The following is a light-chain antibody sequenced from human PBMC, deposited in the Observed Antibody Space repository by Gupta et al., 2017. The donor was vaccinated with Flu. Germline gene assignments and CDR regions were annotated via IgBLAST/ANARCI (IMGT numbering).Light chain of an antibody. CDR1: QSVSSY. J-gene: IGKJ2*01. V-gene: IGKV3-11*01. Sequence: EIVLTQSPATLSLSPGERATLSCRASQSVSSYLAWYQQKPGQAPRLLIYDASNRATGIPARFSGSGFGTDFTLTISSLETEDFAVYYCQQRSNWYTFGQGTKLEIK. CDR3: QQRSNWYT. CDR2: DAS.